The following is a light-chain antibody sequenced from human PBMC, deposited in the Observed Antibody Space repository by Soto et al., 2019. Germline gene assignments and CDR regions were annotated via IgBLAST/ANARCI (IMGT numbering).Light chain of an antibody. CDR2: GAS. Sequence: LTLATLALSPGERATLSCRASQSVSSSNLAWYQQKPGQPPRLLIYGASSRATGVPDRFSGSGSGTDFTLTINRLEPEDLAVYFCQHYGRAPLTFGGGTKGE. J-gene: IGKJ4*01. CDR1: QSVSSSN. CDR3: QHYGRAPLT. V-gene: IGKV3-20*01.